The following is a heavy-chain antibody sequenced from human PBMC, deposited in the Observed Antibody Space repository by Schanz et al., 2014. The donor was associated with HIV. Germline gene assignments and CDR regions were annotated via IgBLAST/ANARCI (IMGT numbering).Heavy chain of an antibody. D-gene: IGHD2-2*02. CDR1: GGPFSSHA. V-gene: IGHV1-8*03. CDR2: IDPNSG. CDR3: ARSRYRLHWLDA. Sequence: QVTLVQSGAEVKRPGSSVKLSCKASGGPFSSHALSWVRQAPGQGLEWMGWIDPNSGGFARKFNDRVTITRDTSINTAYMELSRLRFEDTAVYYCARSRYRLHWLDAWGQGTLVTVSS. J-gene: IGHJ5*02.